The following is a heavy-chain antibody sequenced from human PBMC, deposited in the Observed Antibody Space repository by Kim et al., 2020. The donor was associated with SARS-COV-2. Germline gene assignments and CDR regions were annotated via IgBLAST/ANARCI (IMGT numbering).Heavy chain of an antibody. CDR2: IKQDGSEK. CDR3: ARSAVPAAPLYYYYGMDV. D-gene: IGHD2-2*01. V-gene: IGHV3-7*01. CDR1: GFTFRSYW. J-gene: IGHJ6*02. Sequence: GGSLRLSCAASGFTFRSYWMSWVRQAPGKGLEWVANIKQDGSEKYYVDSVKGRFTISRDNAKNSLYLQMNSLRAEDTAVYYCARSAVPAAPLYYYYGMDVWGQGTTVTVSS.